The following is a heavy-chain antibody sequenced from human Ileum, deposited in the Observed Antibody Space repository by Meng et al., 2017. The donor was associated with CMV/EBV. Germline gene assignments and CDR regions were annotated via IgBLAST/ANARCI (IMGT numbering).Heavy chain of an antibody. J-gene: IGHJ4*01. D-gene: IGHD6-25*01. V-gene: IGHV5-51*01. CDR3: ARSAALDAPNDF. CDR1: GYTFTNYW. Sequence: GESLKISCKGSGYTFTNYWIAWVRQMPGRGLEWMGIIYPGDSDTRYSPSFQGQVTISADKSLSTAYLQWSSLVASDAAMYYCARSAALDAPNDFWGQGTLVTVSS. CDR2: IYPGDSDT.